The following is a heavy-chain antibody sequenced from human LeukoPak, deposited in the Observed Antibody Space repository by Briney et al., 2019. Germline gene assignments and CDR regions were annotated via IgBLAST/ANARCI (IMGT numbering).Heavy chain of an antibody. Sequence: ASVKVSCKASGYTFTSYGISWVRQAPGQGLEWMGWISAYNGNTNYAQKLQGRVTMTTDTSTSTAYMELRSLRSDDTAVDYCARGDCTNGVCYRLHDYWGQGTLVTVSS. CDR3: ARGDCTNGVCYRLHDY. J-gene: IGHJ4*02. D-gene: IGHD2-8*01. V-gene: IGHV1-18*01. CDR1: GYTFTSYG. CDR2: ISAYNGNT.